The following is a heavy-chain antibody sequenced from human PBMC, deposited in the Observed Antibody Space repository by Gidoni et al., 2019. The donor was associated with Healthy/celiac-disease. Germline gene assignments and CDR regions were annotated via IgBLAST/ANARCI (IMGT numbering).Heavy chain of an antibody. V-gene: IGHV3-23*01. CDR1: GFTFSNYA. CDR3: TRDGKFRTDGFDV. Sequence: EVQLLASGGGSVQPVGSLSISGAFSGFTFSNYAMNWVRQSPGQGLAWVSGISPAGGSPYYADSVKGRFTISRDNSKNTLFLEMNNLRAEDTAVYYCTRDGKFRTDGFDVWGPGSMVTVSS. D-gene: IGHD1-26*01. J-gene: IGHJ3*01. CDR2: ISPAGGSP.